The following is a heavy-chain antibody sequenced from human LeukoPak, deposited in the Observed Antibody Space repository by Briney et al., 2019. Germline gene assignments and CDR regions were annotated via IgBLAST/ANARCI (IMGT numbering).Heavy chain of an antibody. V-gene: IGHV3-33*01. D-gene: IGHD6-19*01. CDR3: ATAVASSSGWYADY. Sequence: GRSLRLSCAASGFTFRSYDMHWVRQAPGKGLEWAAVIWYDGSNKYYADSVKGRFTVSRDNSKNTLYLQMNSLRAEDTAVYYCATAVASSSGWYADYWGQGTLVTVSS. J-gene: IGHJ4*02. CDR1: GFTFRSYD. CDR2: IWYDGSNK.